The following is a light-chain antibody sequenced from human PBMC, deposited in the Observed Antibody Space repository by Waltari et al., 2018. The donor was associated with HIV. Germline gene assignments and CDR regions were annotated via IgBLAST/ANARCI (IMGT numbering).Light chain of an antibody. V-gene: IGKV1-8*01. CDR3: QQYYSYPLT. J-gene: IGKJ4*01. Sequence: AIRMTQSPSSYAASKGDRVTVTCRASQTVNSYLAWYQQKPGKAPKLLISGASTLQSGVPSRFSGSGSVTDFTLTISCLQSEDFATYYCQQYYSYPLTFGGGTKVEIK. CDR1: QTVNSY. CDR2: GAS.